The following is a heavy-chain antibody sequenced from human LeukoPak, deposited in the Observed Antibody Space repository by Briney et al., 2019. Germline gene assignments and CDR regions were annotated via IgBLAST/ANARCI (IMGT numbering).Heavy chain of an antibody. CDR3: ARVGYYSSGPFSYFDY. V-gene: IGHV3-30-3*01. Sequence: GGSLRLSCAASGFTFSRYAMHWVRQAPVKALAWVAVISYDGSNEYYAESVKGRFTIFRDSSENTLYLEMNSLRVEDTAVYYCARVGYYSSGPFSYFDYWGQGTLVTVSS. CDR1: GFTFSRYA. D-gene: IGHD3-10*01. CDR2: ISYDGSNE. J-gene: IGHJ4*02.